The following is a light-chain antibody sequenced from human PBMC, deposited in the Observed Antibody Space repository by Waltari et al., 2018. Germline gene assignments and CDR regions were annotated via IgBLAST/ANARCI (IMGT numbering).Light chain of an antibody. CDR1: NIGRKS. V-gene: IGLV3-21*02. J-gene: IGLJ1*01. CDR3: QVWDSGSDHHV. Sequence: SFVLTQPPSVSVAPGQTARITCGGSNIGRKSVHWFQQKPGQPPVLVVFDDPERPSGIPDRVSGSNSGNTATLTIDRVEPGDEADYYCQVWDSGSDHHVFGTGTKVTVL. CDR2: DDP.